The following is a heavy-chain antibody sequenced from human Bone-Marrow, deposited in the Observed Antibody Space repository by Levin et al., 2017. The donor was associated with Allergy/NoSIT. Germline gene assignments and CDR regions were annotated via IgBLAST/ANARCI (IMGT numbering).Heavy chain of an antibody. V-gene: IGHV3-64D*08. CDR3: VRRPGEPQINWYFDF. CDR2: ITADGRTT. J-gene: IGHJ2*01. D-gene: IGHD3-16*01. Sequence: GGSLRLSCSASGFAFSDYPMHWIRQAPGKGLEYVSGITADGRTTYYADSVQDRFTISRDNSRNTLFFQMRSLRDEDTAVYYCVRRPGEPQINWYFDFWGRGTLVTVSS. CDR1: GFAFSDYP.